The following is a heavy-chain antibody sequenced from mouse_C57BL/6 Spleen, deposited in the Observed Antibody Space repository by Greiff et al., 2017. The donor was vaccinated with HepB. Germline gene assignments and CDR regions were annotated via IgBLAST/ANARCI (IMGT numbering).Heavy chain of an antibody. V-gene: IGHV1-50*01. J-gene: IGHJ2*01. D-gene: IGHD2-3*01. CDR3: ARDGSRRFDY. CDR2: IDPSDSYT. Sequence: QVQLQQSGAELVKPGASVKLSCKASGYTFTSYWMQWVKQRPGQGLEWIGEIDPSDSYTNYNQKFKGKATLTVDTSSSTAYMQLSSLTSEDSAVYYCARDGSRRFDYWGQGTTLTVSS. CDR1: GYTFTSYW.